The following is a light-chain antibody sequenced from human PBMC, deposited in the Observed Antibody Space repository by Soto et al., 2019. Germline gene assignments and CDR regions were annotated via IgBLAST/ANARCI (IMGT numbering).Light chain of an antibody. CDR1: QSVTSN. V-gene: IGKV3-15*01. CDR2: GAP. J-gene: IGKJ5*01. Sequence: EIVLTQSPATLSVSLGERAILSCRASQSVTSNLAWYQQKPGQAPRLLVYGAPTRATAIPARFSGSGSGTEFTLTISSLQSEDFAVYYCQQYNNWPLTFGQGTRLEIK. CDR3: QQYNNWPLT.